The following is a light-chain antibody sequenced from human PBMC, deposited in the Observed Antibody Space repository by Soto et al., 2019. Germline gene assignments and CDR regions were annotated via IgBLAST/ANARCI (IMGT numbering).Light chain of an antibody. Sequence: EIVMTQSPATLSVSPGDRVTLSCRASQRVGNNLAWYQQKLGQAPRLLVHGASTRATGVPARFSGSGSGTDFTLTISRLEPDDSAVYYCQQYGSSPRTFGPGTKVDIK. CDR2: GAS. J-gene: IGKJ1*01. V-gene: IGKV3-15*01. CDR3: QQYGSSPRT. CDR1: QRVGNN.